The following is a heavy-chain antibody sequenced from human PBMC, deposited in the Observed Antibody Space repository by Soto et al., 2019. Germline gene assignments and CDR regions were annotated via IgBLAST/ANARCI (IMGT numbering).Heavy chain of an antibody. CDR1: GFPFTTVW. Sequence: EVQLVESGGGLVKPGESLRLSCVASGFPFTTVWMNWVRQAPGKGPEWLGRVKTQAEGATTDYAAPAKGRFTIFRDDSINAVYLQMTSLRIEDTALYYCTSRIRTTNDNWVQGTLVTVSS. CDR2: VKTQAEGATT. D-gene: IGHD1-1*01. V-gene: IGHV3-15*07. J-gene: IGHJ4*02. CDR3: TSRIRTTNDN.